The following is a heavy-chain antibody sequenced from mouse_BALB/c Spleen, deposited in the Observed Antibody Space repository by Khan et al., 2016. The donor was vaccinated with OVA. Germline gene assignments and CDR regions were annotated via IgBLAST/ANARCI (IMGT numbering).Heavy chain of an antibody. CDR3: ARAGLDVFAY. CDR2: IYPGSDST. J-gene: IGHJ3*01. V-gene: IGHV1-77*01. Sequence: QVQLQQSGPELVKPGASVKMSCKASGYTFTDYVMNWVKQRNGQGLEWIGQIYPGSDSTYYNEKFKGKATLTTDRSSNTAYMQISNLTSEDSAVXFCARAGLDVFAYWGQGTLVTVSA. CDR1: GYTFTDYV.